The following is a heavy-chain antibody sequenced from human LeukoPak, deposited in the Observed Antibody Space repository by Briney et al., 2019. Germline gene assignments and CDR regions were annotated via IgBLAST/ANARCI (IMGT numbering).Heavy chain of an antibody. V-gene: IGHV3-7*01. CDR3: ARHLSGVTGYTYGRGIDY. D-gene: IGHD5-18*01. J-gene: IGHJ4*02. CDR2: IKKDGSEK. Sequence: GGSLRLSCAASGFTVISNYMSWVRQASGKGLEWVANIKKDGSEKYYVDAVKGRFTISRDNAKTSLYLQMNSLRAEDTAVYYCARHLSGVTGYTYGRGIDYWGQGTLVTISS. CDR1: GFTVISNY.